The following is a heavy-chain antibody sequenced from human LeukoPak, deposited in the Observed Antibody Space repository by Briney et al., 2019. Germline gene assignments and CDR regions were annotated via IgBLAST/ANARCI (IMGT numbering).Heavy chain of an antibody. CDR3: ARDDSSALFPDY. CDR1: GFTFSSYG. J-gene: IGHJ4*02. Sequence: PGGSLRLSCAASGFTFSSYGMHWVRQAPGKGLEWVAVIWYDGSNKYYADSVEGRFTISRDNSKNTLYLQMNSLRAEDTAVYYCARDDSSALFPDYWGQGTLVTVSS. CDR2: IWYDGSNK. V-gene: IGHV3-33*01. D-gene: IGHD3-22*01.